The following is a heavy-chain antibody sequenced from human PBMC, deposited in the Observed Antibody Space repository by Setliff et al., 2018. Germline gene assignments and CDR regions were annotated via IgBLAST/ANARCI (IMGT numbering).Heavy chain of an antibody. D-gene: IGHD3-10*01. CDR1: DGSISNAY. CDR2: IYDTGST. Sequence: PSETLSLTCTVSDGSISNAYWSWIRQSPGKGLEWIGYIYDTGSTNSDPSLKSRVTMSVDTSKNQVSLKMTSVTAADTAVYCCARHGPTRTDSWFDSFDVWGQGTKVTVSS. J-gene: IGHJ3*01. CDR3: ARHGPTRTDSWFDSFDV. V-gene: IGHV4-59*08.